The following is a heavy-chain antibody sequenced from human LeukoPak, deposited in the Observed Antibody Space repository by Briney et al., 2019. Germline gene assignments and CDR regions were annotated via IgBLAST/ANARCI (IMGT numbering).Heavy chain of an antibody. CDR1: GGSISSSSYY. D-gene: IGHD3-3*01. J-gene: IGHJ4*02. CDR3: ARQIMAVRFLEWFHFDY. Sequence: SETLSLTCTVSGGSISSSSYYWGWIRQPPGKGLEWIGSIYYSGSTYYNPSLKSRVTISVDTSKNQFSLKLSSVTAADTAVYYCARQIMAVRFLEWFHFDYWGQGTLVTVSS. V-gene: IGHV4-39*01. CDR2: IYYSGST.